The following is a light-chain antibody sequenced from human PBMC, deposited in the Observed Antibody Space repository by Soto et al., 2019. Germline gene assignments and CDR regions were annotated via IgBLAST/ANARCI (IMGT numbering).Light chain of an antibody. CDR1: QSISTT. Sequence: EIVMTQSPATLSVSPGESATLSCRASQSISTTLAWYQQKPGQAPRLLVYGASTRATGIPARFSGSGSGTEFTLTISSLQFEDFALYFCQHYNNWPLTFGGGTKVEIE. CDR3: QHYNNWPLT. J-gene: IGKJ4*01. CDR2: GAS. V-gene: IGKV3-15*01.